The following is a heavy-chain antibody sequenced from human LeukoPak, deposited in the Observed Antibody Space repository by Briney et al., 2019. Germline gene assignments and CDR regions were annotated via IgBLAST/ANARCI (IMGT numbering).Heavy chain of an antibody. CDR2: VSYDGSYK. J-gene: IGHJ4*02. CDR3: ARAPGYGAAYYLDY. Sequence: SGGSLRLSCAATGFTFSNFAMHWVRQAPGKGLEWVAVVSYDGSYKYYADSVKGRFTISRDNSKNTLYLQMNSLRAEDTAVYYCARAPGYGAAYYLDYWGQGTLVTVSS. CDR1: GFTFSNFA. D-gene: IGHD1-1*01. V-gene: IGHV3-30*04.